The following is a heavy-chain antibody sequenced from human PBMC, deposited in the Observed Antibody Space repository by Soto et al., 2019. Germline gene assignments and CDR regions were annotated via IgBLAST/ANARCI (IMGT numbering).Heavy chain of an antibody. J-gene: IGHJ6*02. Sequence: SVKVSCKASVGTFSSYAISWVRQAPGQGLEWMGGIIPIFGTANYAQKFQGRVTITADESTSTAYMELSSLRSEDTAVYYCARADCSSTSFYAYYYYGMDVWGQGNTVTVSS. CDR3: ARADCSSTSFYAYYYYGMDV. D-gene: IGHD2-2*01. CDR1: VGTFSSYA. CDR2: IIPIFGTA. V-gene: IGHV1-69*13.